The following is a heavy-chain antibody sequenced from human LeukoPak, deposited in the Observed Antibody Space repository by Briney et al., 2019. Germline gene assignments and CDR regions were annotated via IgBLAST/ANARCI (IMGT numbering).Heavy chain of an antibody. D-gene: IGHD6-19*01. J-gene: IGHJ6*02. CDR3: ARAVAGSPNYYYYGMDV. Sequence: SVKVSCKASGGTFSSYAISWVRQAPGQGLEWMGGIILIFGTANYAQKFQGRVTITADESTSTAYMELSSLRSEDTAVYYCARAVAGSPNYYYYGMDVWGQGTTVTVSS. CDR2: IILIFGTA. V-gene: IGHV1-69*13. CDR1: GGTFSSYA.